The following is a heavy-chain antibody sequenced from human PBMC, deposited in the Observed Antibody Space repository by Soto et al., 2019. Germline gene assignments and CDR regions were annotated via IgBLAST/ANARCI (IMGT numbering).Heavy chain of an antibody. D-gene: IGHD6-13*01. CDR1: GFTFSSYG. Sequence: QVQLVESGGGVVQPGRSLRLSCAASGFTFSSYGMHWVRQAPGKGLEWVAVISYDGSNKYYADSVKGRFTISRDNSKNTLYLQMNSLRAEDTAVYYCAKSSSLTHGMDVW. J-gene: IGHJ6*01. CDR3: AKSSSLTHGMDV. CDR2: ISYDGSNK. V-gene: IGHV3-30*18.